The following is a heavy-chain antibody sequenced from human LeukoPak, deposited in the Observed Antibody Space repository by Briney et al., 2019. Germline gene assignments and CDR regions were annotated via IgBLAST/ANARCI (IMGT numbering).Heavy chain of an antibody. CDR2: IGEDGSTT. D-gene: IGHD3-9*01. CDR1: GIAFENYA. CDR3: AKGFSILTSKHYFYYHGFDV. Sequence: PGGSLRLSCAASGIAFENYAMNWVRQAPGKGLEWVSLIGEDGSTTWYADSVKGRFTISRDNGKNSLYLHVNSLRPEDTALYYCAKGFSILTSKHYFYYHGFDVWGQGTPVTVSS. V-gene: IGHV3-43*02. J-gene: IGHJ6*02.